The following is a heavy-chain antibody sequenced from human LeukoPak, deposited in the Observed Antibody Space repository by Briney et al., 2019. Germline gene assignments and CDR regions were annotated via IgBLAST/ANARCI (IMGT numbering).Heavy chain of an antibody. CDR1: GYTFTDYY. Sequence: ASVKISCKASGYTFTDYYIHWVRQAPGQGLEWMGWISPKSDDTNYAQKFQGRVNMTRDTPIRTAYMELSSLRSDDTAIYYCARGGFDYWGQGTLVTVSS. J-gene: IGHJ4*02. CDR3: ARGGFDY. V-gene: IGHV1-2*02. CDR2: ISPKSDDT.